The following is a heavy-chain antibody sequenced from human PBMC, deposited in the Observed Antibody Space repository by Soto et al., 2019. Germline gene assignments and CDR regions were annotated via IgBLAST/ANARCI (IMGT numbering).Heavy chain of an antibody. CDR2: IYYSGST. D-gene: IGHD3-22*01. J-gene: IGHJ4*02. CDR3: ARGRYSSGYDY. CDR1: GGCLSSYY. Sequence: PSETLSLTCTVSGGCLSSYYWTWIRQHPGKGLEWIGYIYYSGSTYYNPSLKSRVTISVDTSKNQFSLKLSSVTAADTAVYYCARGRYSSGYDYWGQGTLVTVSS. V-gene: IGHV4-59*06.